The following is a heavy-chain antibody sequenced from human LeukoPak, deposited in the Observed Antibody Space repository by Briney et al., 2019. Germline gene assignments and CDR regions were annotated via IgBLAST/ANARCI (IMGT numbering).Heavy chain of an antibody. CDR2: IYYSGST. CDR3: ARTKAGRIDY. CDR1: GGSFSGYY. Sequence: SETLSLTCAVYGGSFSGYYWGWIRRPPGKGLEWIGSIYYSGSTYYNPSLKSRVTMSVDTSKNQFSLKLSSVTAADTAVYYCARTKAGRIDYWGQGTLVTVSS. J-gene: IGHJ4*02. V-gene: IGHV4-34*01. D-gene: IGHD6-13*01.